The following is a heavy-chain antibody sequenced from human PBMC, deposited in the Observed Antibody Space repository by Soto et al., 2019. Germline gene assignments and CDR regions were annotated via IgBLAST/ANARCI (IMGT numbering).Heavy chain of an antibody. CDR2: ISAYNGNT. J-gene: IGHJ4*02. CDR1: GYSFTRYY. V-gene: IGHV1-18*01. CDR3: ARGGQWDFLSDY. Sequence: QVQLVQSGAEVKKPGASVKVSCKASGYSFTRYYISWVRQAPGQGLEWMGWISAYNGNTHYEEKLQGRVTLTTDTSTSTAYMELRSLRSDDTAVYFGARGGQWDFLSDYWGQGTLVTVSS. D-gene: IGHD1-26*01.